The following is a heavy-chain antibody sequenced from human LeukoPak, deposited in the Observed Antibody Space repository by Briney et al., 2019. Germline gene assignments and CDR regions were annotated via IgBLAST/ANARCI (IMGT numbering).Heavy chain of an antibody. Sequence: SETLSLTCTVSGDSISSTTYYWGWIRQPPGEGLEWIGNINYGGDSNYKASLNSRVTMSIDTSKSEFSLNLRSVTAADTAVYFCAKRGPGTGWSFDDWGQGTVITVSA. CDR2: INYGGDS. CDR1: GDSISSTTYY. D-gene: IGHD6-19*01. J-gene: IGHJ4*02. CDR3: AKRGPGTGWSFDD. V-gene: IGHV4-39*01.